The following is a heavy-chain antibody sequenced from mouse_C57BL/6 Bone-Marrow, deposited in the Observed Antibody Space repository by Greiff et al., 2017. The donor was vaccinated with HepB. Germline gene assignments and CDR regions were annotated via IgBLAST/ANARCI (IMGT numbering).Heavy chain of an antibody. CDR2: IYYSGTI. CDR3: ARDRDGYYFYYFDY. D-gene: IGHD2-3*01. CDR1: GISITTGNYR. V-gene: IGHV3-5*01. Sequence: EVKLVESGPGLVKPSQTVFLTCTVTGISITTGNYRWSWIRQFPGNKLEWIGYIYYSGTITYNPSLTSRTTITRDTPKNQFFLEMNSLTAEDTATYYCARDRDGYYFYYFDYWGQGTTLTVSS. J-gene: IGHJ2*01.